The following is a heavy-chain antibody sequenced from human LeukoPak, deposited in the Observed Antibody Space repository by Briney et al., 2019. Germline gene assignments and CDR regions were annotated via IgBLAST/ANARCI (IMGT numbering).Heavy chain of an antibody. J-gene: IGHJ4*02. CDR2: ISSDGSKN. D-gene: IGHD1-1*01. CDR3: VKGLVQTTLSFSVDY. Sequence: GGSLRLSCAASGFTFSNYGMHWVRQTPGKGLEWVALISSDGSKNIYADSVKGRFTISRDNSKNTVYLQMNSLRAEDTAVYYCVKGLVQTTLSFSVDYWGQGALVTVSS. V-gene: IGHV3-30*18. CDR1: GFTFSNYG.